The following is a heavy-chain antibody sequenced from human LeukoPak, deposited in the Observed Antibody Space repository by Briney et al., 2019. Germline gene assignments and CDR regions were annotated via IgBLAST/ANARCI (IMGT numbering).Heavy chain of an antibody. CDR2: TSGSGAST. D-gene: IGHD3-22*01. CDR3: QSYDSSGYYDAFDI. Sequence: GGSLRLSCAASGFPFSSYAMSWVRQAPGKGLEWVSATSGSGASTYYSDSVKGRFTVSRDNSKNTLFLQVNSLRAEDTAVYYCQSYDSSGYYDAFDIWGQGTMVTVSS. CDR1: GFPFSSYA. V-gene: IGHV3-23*01. J-gene: IGHJ3*02.